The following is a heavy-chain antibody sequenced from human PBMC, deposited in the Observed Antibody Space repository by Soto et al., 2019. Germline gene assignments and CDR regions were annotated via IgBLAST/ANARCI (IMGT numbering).Heavy chain of an antibody. CDR1: GFTFSSYA. D-gene: IGHD3-10*01. CDR3: AREAGGTMVRGVIMRAFDI. J-gene: IGHJ3*02. CDR2: ISSNGGST. Sequence: GGSLRLSCAASGFTFSSYAMHWVRQAPGKGLEYVSAISSNGGSTYYANSVKGSFTISRDNSKKTLYLQMGSLRAEDMAVYYCAREAGGTMVRGVIMRAFDIWGQGTMVTVSS. V-gene: IGHV3-64*01.